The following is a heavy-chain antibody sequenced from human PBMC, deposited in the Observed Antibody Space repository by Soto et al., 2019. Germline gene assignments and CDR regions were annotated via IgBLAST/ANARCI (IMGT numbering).Heavy chain of an antibody. CDR1: GGSVSSGSYY. J-gene: IGHJ6*02. D-gene: IGHD2-2*02. Sequence: SETLSLTCTVSGGSVSSGSYYWNWIRQPPGKGLEWIGYIYYGGSTNYNPSLKSRVTISVDTSKNQFSLKLSSVTAADTAVYYCEREAAIHDMDVWGQGTTVTVSS. V-gene: IGHV4-61*01. CDR2: IYYGGST. CDR3: EREAAIHDMDV.